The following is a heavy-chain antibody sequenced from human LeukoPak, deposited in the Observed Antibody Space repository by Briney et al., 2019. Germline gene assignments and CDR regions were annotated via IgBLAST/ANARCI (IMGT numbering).Heavy chain of an antibody. CDR3: ARDLGIAAAGTLDY. Sequence: ASVKVSCKASGYTFTSYAMHWVRQAPGQRLEWMGWINAGNGNTKYSQKFQGRVTITRDTSASTAYMELSSLRSEDTAVYYCARDLGIAAAGTLDYWGQGTLVTVSS. D-gene: IGHD6-13*01. V-gene: IGHV1-3*01. CDR1: GYTFTSYA. CDR2: INAGNGNT. J-gene: IGHJ4*02.